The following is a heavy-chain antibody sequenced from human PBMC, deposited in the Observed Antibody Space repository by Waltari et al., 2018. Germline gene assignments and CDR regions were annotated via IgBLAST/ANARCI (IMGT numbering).Heavy chain of an antibody. D-gene: IGHD5-18*01. CDR3: ARKGGRGYPYGPFYYDH. V-gene: IGHV3-74*01. CDR2: INIDGCCI. J-gene: IGHJ4*02. CDR1: GFTFGDYW. Sequence: EVQLVESGGGLVKHGGSLRLSCAASGFTFGDYWMHWVRQPPGKGLEWFSLINIDGCCISYTDAVKSRFTISRDNAKNTLFLQLNSLMAKDTAVYYCARKGGRGYPYGPFYYDHWGQGTLVTVSP.